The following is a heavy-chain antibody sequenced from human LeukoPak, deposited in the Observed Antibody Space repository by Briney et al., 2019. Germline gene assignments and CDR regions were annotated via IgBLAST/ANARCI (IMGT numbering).Heavy chain of an antibody. J-gene: IGHJ3*02. CDR2: INHSGST. Sequence: SETLSLTCTVYGGSFSGYYWSWIRQPPGKGLEWIGEINHSGSTNYNPSLKSRVTISVDTSKNQFSLKLSSVTAADTAVYYCARVYGSGYDFRGAFDIWGQGTMVTVSS. CDR1: GGSFSGYY. CDR3: ARVYGSGYDFRGAFDI. V-gene: IGHV4-34*01. D-gene: IGHD5-12*01.